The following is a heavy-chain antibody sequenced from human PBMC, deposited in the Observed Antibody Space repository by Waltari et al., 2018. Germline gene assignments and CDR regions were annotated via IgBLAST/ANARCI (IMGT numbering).Heavy chain of an antibody. CDR2: INTNTGNP. CDR3: ATHLFVGAGGTDFDY. D-gene: IGHD6-13*01. J-gene: IGHJ4*02. CDR1: GYTFASHD. Sequence: QVHLVQSESELKKPGASVKVSCKASGYTFASHDMNWVRQAPGQGLELMGWINTNTGNPSYAPGFTGRFVFSLDTSVSTAYLQINSLKPEDTAVYYCATHLFVGAGGTDFDYWGQGTLVTVSS. V-gene: IGHV7-4-1*02.